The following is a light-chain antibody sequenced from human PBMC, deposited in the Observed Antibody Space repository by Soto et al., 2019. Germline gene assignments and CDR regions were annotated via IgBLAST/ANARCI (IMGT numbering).Light chain of an antibody. J-gene: IGLJ1*01. Sequence: SYELTQPPSVSVAPGQTARITYGGGNIGSKSVHWYQQKPDQAPVLVVYSDLARPSGIPQRFSGSNTGNTATLTISRVEAGDEAEYYCQLWVSSSHHFYAFGTGTKVTVL. CDR2: SDL. CDR1: NIGSKS. CDR3: QLWVSSSHHFYA. V-gene: IGLV3-21*02.